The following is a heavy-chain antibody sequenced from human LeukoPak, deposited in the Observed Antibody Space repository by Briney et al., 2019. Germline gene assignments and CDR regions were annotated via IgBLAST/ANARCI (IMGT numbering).Heavy chain of an antibody. CDR1: GGSFSGYY. CDR3: ARVSYSSSWYYHYMDV. Sequence: SETLSLTCAVYGGSFSGYYWSWIRQPPGKGLEWIGEINHSGSTNYNPSLKSRVTISVDTSKNQFSLKLSSVTAADTAVYYCARVSYSSSWYYHYMDVWGKGTTVTVSS. V-gene: IGHV4-34*01. J-gene: IGHJ6*03. CDR2: INHSGST. D-gene: IGHD6-13*01.